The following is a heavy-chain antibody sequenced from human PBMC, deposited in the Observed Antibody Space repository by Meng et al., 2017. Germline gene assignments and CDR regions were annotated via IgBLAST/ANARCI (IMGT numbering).Heavy chain of an antibody. D-gene: IGHD4-17*01. CDR3: ARDRRTSDYASAFDI. CDR1: GFTFSSYA. CDR2: ISYDGSNK. Sequence: GESLKISCAASGFTFSSYAMHWVRQAPGKGLEWVAVISYDGSNKYYANSVKGRFTISRDNSKNTLYLQMNSLRAEDTAVYYCARDRRTSDYASAFDIWGQGTMVTVSS. J-gene: IGHJ3*02. V-gene: IGHV3-30*04.